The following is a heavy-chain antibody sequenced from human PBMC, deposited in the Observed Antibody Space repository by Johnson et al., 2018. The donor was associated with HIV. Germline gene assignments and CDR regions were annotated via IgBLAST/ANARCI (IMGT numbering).Heavy chain of an antibody. Sequence: QVQLVESGGGVVQPGRSLRLSCAASGFTFSSYGMHWVRQSPCKGLEWVAFIRFDETIKYYGDSVKGRFTISRDNSKNTLYLQMNSLRVEDTAVYYCAKAVGGYAFDIWGQGTMVTVSS. V-gene: IGHV3-30*02. J-gene: IGHJ3*02. CDR3: AKAVGGYAFDI. CDR2: IRFDETIK. CDR1: GFTFSSYG. D-gene: IGHD1-26*01.